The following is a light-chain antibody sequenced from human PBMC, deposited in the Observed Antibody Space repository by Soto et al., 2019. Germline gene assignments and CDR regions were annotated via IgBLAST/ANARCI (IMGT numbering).Light chain of an antibody. V-gene: IGKV3-15*01. CDR2: XAS. J-gene: IGKJ1*01. CDR1: QRVXSN. Sequence: IVLTQCPATLSVSPGERAKLSCRASQRVXSNLGWYQRKPGKATGTLNYXASTSATVVPASFSGSGCGTEFTNTISSLQSEYVEVYCCQHYIAWPEFGQGTKVDIK. CDR3: QHYIAWPE.